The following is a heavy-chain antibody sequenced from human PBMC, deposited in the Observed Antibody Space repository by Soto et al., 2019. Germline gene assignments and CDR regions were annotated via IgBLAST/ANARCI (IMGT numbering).Heavy chain of an antibody. V-gene: IGHV4-59*01. CDR1: GDSISGYY. D-gene: IGHD1-1*01. J-gene: IGHJ6*03. CDR2: TYYTGRT. Sequence: QVQLQESGPGLVKPSETLSLTCTVSGDSISGYYWSWIRQAPGTGLEWIGYTYYTGRTDNNPSLTSRFNMSVDTSKNKSSLELSSVTAADTAVYYCARNQAGTVLGLPTHLYYVDVWGKGTTVTVSS. CDR3: ARNQAGTVLGLPTHLYYVDV.